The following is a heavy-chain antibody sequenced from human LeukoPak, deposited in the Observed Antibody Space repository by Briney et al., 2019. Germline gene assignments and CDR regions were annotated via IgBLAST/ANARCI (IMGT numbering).Heavy chain of an antibody. CDR3: AKDLEWAFGELNWFDP. D-gene: IGHD3-16*01. J-gene: IGHJ5*02. Sequence: GGSLRLSCAASGFTFSSYGMHWVRQAPGKGLEWVSAITGSGGSTYYADSVRGRFTISRDNSKNTLYLQMNSLRAEDTAVYYCAKDLEWAFGELNWFDPWGQGNLVTVSS. V-gene: IGHV3-23*01. CDR1: GFTFSSYG. CDR2: ITGSGGST.